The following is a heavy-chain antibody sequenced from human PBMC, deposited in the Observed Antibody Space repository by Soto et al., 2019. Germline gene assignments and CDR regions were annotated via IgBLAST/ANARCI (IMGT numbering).Heavy chain of an antibody. CDR3: ARATYGMGYSGYDYGFGAFDI. CDR2: IYYSGST. D-gene: IGHD5-12*01. V-gene: IGHV4-59*01. J-gene: IGHJ3*02. Sequence: SETLSLTCTVSDGSISSYYWSWIRQPPGKGLEWIGYIYYSGSTNYNPSLKSRVTISVDTSKNQFSLKLSSVTAADTAVYYCARATYGMGYSGYDYGFGAFDIWGQGTMVIVSS. CDR1: DGSISSYY.